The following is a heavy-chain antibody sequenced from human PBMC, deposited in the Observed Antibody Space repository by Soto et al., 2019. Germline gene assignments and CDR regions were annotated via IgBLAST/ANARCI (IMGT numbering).Heavy chain of an antibody. CDR1: GFTFRSYA. CDR2: ISGSGGST. J-gene: IGHJ4*02. D-gene: IGHD6-19*01. Sequence: EVQLLESGGGLVQPGGSLRLSCAASGFTFRSYAMSWVRQPPGKGLEWVSAISGSGGSTYYADSVKGRFTISRDNSKNTLYLQMNSLRAEDTAVYYCAKDPGQWLVQGDYFDYWGQGTLVSVSS. CDR3: AKDPGQWLVQGDYFDY. V-gene: IGHV3-23*01.